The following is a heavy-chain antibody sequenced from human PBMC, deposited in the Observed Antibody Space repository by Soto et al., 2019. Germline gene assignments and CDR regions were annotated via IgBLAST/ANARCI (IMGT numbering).Heavy chain of an antibody. V-gene: IGHV1-18*01. Sequence: ASVKVSCKACGYSFSNDGISWLRQAPGQGLEWMGWISVYNGNTNYAEKFQGRVTMTTGTSTSTAYMELRGLTSDDTAVYYCARVHNWNYAVDYWGPGTLVTVSS. D-gene: IGHD1-7*01. CDR3: ARVHNWNYAVDY. CDR1: GYSFSNDG. CDR2: ISVYNGNT. J-gene: IGHJ4*02.